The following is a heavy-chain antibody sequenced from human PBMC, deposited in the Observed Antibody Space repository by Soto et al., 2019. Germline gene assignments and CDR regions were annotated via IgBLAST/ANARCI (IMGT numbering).Heavy chain of an antibody. J-gene: IGHJ3*02. V-gene: IGHV4-31*03. CDR3: ARSTKGPGYSVAFDI. CDR1: GGSISSGGYY. CDR2: IYYSGST. Sequence: TSETLSLTCTVSGGSISSGGYYWSWIRQHPGKGLEWIGYIYYSGSTYYNPSLKSRVTISVDTSKNQFSLKLSSVTAADTAVYYCARSTKGPGYSVAFDIWGQGTMVTVSS. D-gene: IGHD2-15*01.